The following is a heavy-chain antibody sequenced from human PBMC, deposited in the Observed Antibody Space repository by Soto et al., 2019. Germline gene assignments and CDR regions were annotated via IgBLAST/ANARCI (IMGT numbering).Heavy chain of an antibody. J-gene: IGHJ4*02. CDR2: ISAYNGNT. V-gene: IGHV1-18*01. D-gene: IGHD3-9*01. CDR3: ARSGALTGYYISDY. CDR1: GYTFTTYG. Sequence: ASVKVSCKASGYTFTTYGITWVRQAPGQGLEWMGWISAYNGNTNYAQKLQGRVTMTTDTSTSTAYMELRSLRSDDTAVYYCARSGALTGYYISDYWGQGTLVTVSS.